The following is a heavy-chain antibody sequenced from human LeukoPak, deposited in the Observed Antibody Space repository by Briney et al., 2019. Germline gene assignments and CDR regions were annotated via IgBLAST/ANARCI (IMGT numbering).Heavy chain of an antibody. Sequence: SETLSLTCAVYGVSFSGYYWSWIRQPPGKGLEWIGEINHSGSTNYNPSLKSRVTISVDTSKNQFSLKLSSVTAADTAVYYCAREYSSSSRWNWFDPWGQGTLVTVSS. CDR2: INHSGST. CDR3: AREYSSSSRWNWFDP. V-gene: IGHV4-34*01. J-gene: IGHJ5*02. D-gene: IGHD6-6*01. CDR1: GVSFSGYY.